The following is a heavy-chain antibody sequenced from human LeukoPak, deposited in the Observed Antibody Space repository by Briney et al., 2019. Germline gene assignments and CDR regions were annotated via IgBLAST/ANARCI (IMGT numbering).Heavy chain of an antibody. J-gene: IGHJ3*02. CDR3: ARHKDDSGYDHDAFDI. Sequence: SETLSLTCTVSGGSISSYYWSWIRQPPGKGLEWIGYIYYCGSTNYNPSLKSRVTISVDTSKNQFSLKLSSVTAADTAVYYCARHKDDSGYDHDAFDIWGQGTMVTVSS. D-gene: IGHD5-12*01. V-gene: IGHV4-59*08. CDR2: IYYCGST. CDR1: GGSISSYY.